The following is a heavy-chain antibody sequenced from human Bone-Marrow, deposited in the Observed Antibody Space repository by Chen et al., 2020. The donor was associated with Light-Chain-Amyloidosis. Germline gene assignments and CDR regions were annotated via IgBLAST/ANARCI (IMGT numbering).Heavy chain of an antibody. V-gene: IGHV3-11*01. Sequence: QVQLVESGGGLVKPGGSLRLSCAASGFTFSDYYMSWIRQAPGKGLEWVSYISSSGSTIYYADSVKGRYTISRDNAKNSLYLQMNSLRAEDTAVYYCARERVLVPYYYYGMDVWGQGTTVTVSS. CDR1: GFTFSDYY. CDR2: ISSSGSTI. CDR3: ARERVLVPYYYYGMDV. D-gene: IGHD6-6*01. J-gene: IGHJ6*02.